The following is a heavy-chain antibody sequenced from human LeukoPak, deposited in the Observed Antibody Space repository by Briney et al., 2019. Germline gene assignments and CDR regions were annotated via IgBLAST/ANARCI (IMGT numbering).Heavy chain of an antibody. D-gene: IGHD3-3*01. J-gene: IGHJ6*02. CDR2: ISYDGNDK. Sequence: AGGSLRLSCAASGFTFSHHGMHWVRQAPGKGLEWVAIISYDGNDKHYADSVKGRFTISRDHSKSSLYLQMNNVRTEDTAVYYCARDRAVDFSSGYYTDYCYYGMDVWGQGTTVTVFS. CDR3: ARDRAVDFSSGYYTDYCYYGMDV. CDR1: GFTFSHHG. V-gene: IGHV3-30*03.